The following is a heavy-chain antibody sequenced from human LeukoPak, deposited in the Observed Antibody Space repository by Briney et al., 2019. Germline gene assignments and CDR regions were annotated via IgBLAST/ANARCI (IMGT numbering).Heavy chain of an antibody. CDR2: INRSGST. V-gene: IGHV4-34*01. Sequence: SETLSLTCAVYGGSFSGYYWSWLRQPPGKGLEWIGEINRSGSTNYNPSLKSRVTISVDTSKNQFSLKLSSVTAADTAVYYCARVYCSSTSCYLLFDYWGQGTLVTVSS. D-gene: IGHD2-2*01. CDR1: GGSFSGYY. CDR3: ARVYCSSTSCYLLFDY. J-gene: IGHJ4*02.